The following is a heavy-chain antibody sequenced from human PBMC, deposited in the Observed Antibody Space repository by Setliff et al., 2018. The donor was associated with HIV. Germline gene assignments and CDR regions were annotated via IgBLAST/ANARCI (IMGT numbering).Heavy chain of an antibody. D-gene: IGHD3-16*02. Sequence: SVKVSCKASGGSFSNYAFSWVRLAPGQGLEWMGGIIPVFDTTNYEKKFRDRVTITADESTSTVYLELISLRSEDTAVYYCAVGDYVWGSYRLDFWGQGTLVTVSS. CDR1: GGSFSNYA. V-gene: IGHV1-69*13. CDR3: AVGDYVWGSYRLDF. J-gene: IGHJ4*02. CDR2: IIPVFDTT.